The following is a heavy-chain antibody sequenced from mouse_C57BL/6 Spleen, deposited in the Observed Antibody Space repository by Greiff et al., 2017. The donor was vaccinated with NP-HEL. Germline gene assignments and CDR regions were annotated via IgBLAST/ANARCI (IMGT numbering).Heavy chain of an antibody. CDR1: GFTFSDYG. J-gene: IGHJ1*03. V-gene: IGHV5-17*01. Sequence: DVKLVESGGGLVKPGGSLKLSCAASGFTFSDYGMHWVRQAPEKGLEWVAYISSGSSTIYYADTVKGRFTISRDNAKNTLFLQMTSLRSEDTAMYYCARAYYYDYGDVWGTGTTVTVSS. D-gene: IGHD2-4*01. CDR3: ARAYYYDYGDV. CDR2: ISSGSSTI.